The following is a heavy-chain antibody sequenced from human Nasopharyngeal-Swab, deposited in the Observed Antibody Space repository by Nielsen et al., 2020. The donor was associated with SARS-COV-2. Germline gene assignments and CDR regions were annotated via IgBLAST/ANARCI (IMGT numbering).Heavy chain of an antibody. CDR2: LYGGGGT. D-gene: IGHD3-22*01. CDR1: GFTVSSDF. J-gene: IGHJ3*02. CDR3: ARHGVVADAFDI. Sequence: GASLKISCAASGFTVSSDFMSWVRQAPGKGLQWVSALYGGGGTYYADSVKGRFSISRDNSKNTLYLQMNSLRDEDTAVYHCARHGVVADAFDIWGRGTVVTVSS. V-gene: IGHV3-66*04.